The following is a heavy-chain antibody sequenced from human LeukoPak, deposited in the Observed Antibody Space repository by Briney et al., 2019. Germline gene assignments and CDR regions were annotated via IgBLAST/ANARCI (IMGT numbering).Heavy chain of an antibody. CDR1: GFTVSSNY. J-gene: IGHJ4*02. D-gene: IGHD3-3*01. CDR3: ARGPKKIFGVVIQKYYFDY. V-gene: IGHV4-34*01. CDR2: INHSGST. Sequence: TGGSLRLSCAASGFTVSSNYMSWVRQPPGKGLEWIGEINHSGSTNYNPSLKSRVTISVDTSKNQFSQKLSSVTAADTAVYYCARGPKKIFGVVIQKYYFDYWGQGTLVTVSS.